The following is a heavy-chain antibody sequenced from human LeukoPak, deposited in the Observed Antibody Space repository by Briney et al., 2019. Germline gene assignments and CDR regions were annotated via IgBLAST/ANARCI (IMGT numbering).Heavy chain of an antibody. J-gene: IGHJ4*02. V-gene: IGHV3-48*03. CDR3: ARAIRGYSYGIGLNDY. CDR2: ISSSGSTI. Sequence: GSLRLSCAASGFTFSSYEMNWVRQAPGKGLEWVSYISSSGSTIYYADSVKGRFTISRDNAKNSLYLQMNSLRAEDTAVYYGARAIRGYSYGIGLNDYWGQGTLVTVSS. D-gene: IGHD5-18*01. CDR1: GFTFSSYE.